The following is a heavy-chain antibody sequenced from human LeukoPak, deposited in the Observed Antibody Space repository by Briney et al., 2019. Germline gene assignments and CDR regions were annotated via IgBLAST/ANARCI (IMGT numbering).Heavy chain of an antibody. J-gene: IGHJ4*02. V-gene: IGHV3-33*01. CDR1: GCTFRNHG. CDR2: VWYDGSNQ. CDR3: ARWGDGKRFDY. Sequence: GGSLRLSCAASGCTFRNHGMHWVRQAPGQGLEWVAVVWYDGSNQYYADSVKGRFTISRDNSKNTLSLQMDSLRDEDTAMYYCARWGDGKRFDYWGQGTPVTVS. D-gene: IGHD2-21*02.